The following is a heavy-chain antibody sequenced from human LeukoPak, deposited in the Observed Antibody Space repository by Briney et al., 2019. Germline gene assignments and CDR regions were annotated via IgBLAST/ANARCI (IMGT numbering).Heavy chain of an antibody. J-gene: IGHJ4*02. D-gene: IGHD1-1*01. Sequence: GGSLRLSCAASGFTFSRYSINWVRQAPGKGLEWVAYISNSRSTIYYANSVKGRFTISRDNANNSLFLQMNSLRDEDTAVYYCARESEGGTTIDFWGQGTLVTVSS. V-gene: IGHV3-48*02. CDR3: ARESEGGTTIDF. CDR2: ISNSRSTI. CDR1: GFTFSRYS.